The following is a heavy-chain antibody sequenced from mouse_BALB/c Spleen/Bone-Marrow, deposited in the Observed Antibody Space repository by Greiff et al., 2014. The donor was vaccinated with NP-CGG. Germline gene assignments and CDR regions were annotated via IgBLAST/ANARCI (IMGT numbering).Heavy chain of an antibody. J-gene: IGHJ3*01. V-gene: IGHV1-7*01. CDR3: ARYWDAY. Sequence: VQLQQSRAELAKSGASVKMSCKASGYTFTNYWMHWVKQRPGQGLEWIGYIDPNTYYTRYNQKFKDKATLTADKSSSTAYLQLSSLTSEDSAVYYCARYWDAYWGQGTLVTVSA. CDR1: GYTFTNYW. CDR2: IDPNTYYT. D-gene: IGHD4-1*01.